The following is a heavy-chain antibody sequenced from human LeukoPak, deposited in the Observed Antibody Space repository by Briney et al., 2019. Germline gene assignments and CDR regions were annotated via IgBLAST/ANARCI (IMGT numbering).Heavy chain of an antibody. CDR3: ARYTDGGWLQLPDWFDP. V-gene: IGHV4-39*07. Sequence: PSETLSLTCTVSGGSISSSSYYWGRIRQPPGKGLEWIGSIYYSGSTYYNPSLKSRVTISVDTSKNQFSLKLSSVTAADTAVYYCARYTDGGWLQLPDWFDPWGQGTLVTVSS. D-gene: IGHD5-24*01. CDR2: IYYSGST. J-gene: IGHJ5*02. CDR1: GGSISSSSYY.